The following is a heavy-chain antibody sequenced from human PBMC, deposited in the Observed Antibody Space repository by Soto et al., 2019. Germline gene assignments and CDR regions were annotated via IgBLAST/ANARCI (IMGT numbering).Heavy chain of an antibody. CDR1: GYSFTSYW. CDR2: IDPSDSYT. V-gene: IGHV5-10-1*01. D-gene: IGHD6-13*01. J-gene: IGHJ3*02. CDR3: ARIKSSCWSHDAFDI. Sequence: GESLKISCKGSGYSFTSYWISWVRQMPGKGLEWMGRIDPSDSYTNYSPSFQGHVTISADKSISTAYLQWSSLKASDTAMYYCARIKSSCWSHDAFDIWGQGTMVTVSS.